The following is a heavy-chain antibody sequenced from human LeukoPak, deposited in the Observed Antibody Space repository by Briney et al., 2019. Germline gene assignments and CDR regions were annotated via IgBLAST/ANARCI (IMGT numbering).Heavy chain of an antibody. V-gene: IGHV3-48*01. CDR3: ARDGYCSGGSCYDPFDY. CDR2: ISSSSSTI. J-gene: IGHJ4*02. Sequence: GGSLRLSCAASGFTFSSYSMNWVRRAPGKGLEWVSYISSSSSTIYYADSVKGRFTISRDNAKNSLYLQMNSLRVEDTAVYYCARDGYCSGGSCYDPFDYWDQGTLVTVSS. CDR1: GFTFSSYS. D-gene: IGHD2-15*01.